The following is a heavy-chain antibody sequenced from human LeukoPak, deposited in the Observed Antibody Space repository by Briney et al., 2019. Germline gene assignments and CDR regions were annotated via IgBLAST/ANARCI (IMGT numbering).Heavy chain of an antibody. J-gene: IGHJ5*02. CDR1: GGSISSYY. Sequence: SETLSLTCTVSGGSISSYYWSWIRQPPGKGLEWIGYIYYSGSTNYNPSLKSRVTISVDTSKNQFSLKPSSVTAADTAVYYCASSGQLVSWFDPWGQGTLVTVSS. CDR3: ASSGQLVSWFDP. V-gene: IGHV4-59*01. D-gene: IGHD6-6*01. CDR2: IYYSGST.